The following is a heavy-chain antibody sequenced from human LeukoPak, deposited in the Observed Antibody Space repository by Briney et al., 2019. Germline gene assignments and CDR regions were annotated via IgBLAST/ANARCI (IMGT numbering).Heavy chain of an antibody. D-gene: IGHD6-19*01. J-gene: IGHJ4*02. Sequence: PGGSLRLSCAASGFTFSSYGMHWVRQAPGKGLEWVAVIWYDGSNKYYADSVKGRFTISRDNAKNSLYLQMNSLRAEDTAVYYCATIRMAGTDYWGQGTLVTVSS. CDR2: IWYDGSNK. CDR3: ATIRMAGTDY. CDR1: GFTFSSYG. V-gene: IGHV3-33*03.